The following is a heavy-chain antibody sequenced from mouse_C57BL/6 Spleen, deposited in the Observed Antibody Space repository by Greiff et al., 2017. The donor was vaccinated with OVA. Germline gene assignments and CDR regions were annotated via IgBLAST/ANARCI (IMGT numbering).Heavy chain of an antibody. CDR3: ARPVVAEYFDV. V-gene: IGHV1-7*01. CDR2: INPSSGYT. Sequence: QVHVKQSGAELAKPGASVKLSCKASGYTFTSYWMHWVKQRPGQGLEWIGYINPSSGYTKYNQKFKDKATLTADKSSSTAYMQLSSLTYEDSAVYYCARPVVAEYFDVWGTGTTVTVSS. J-gene: IGHJ1*03. D-gene: IGHD1-1*01. CDR1: GYTFTSYW.